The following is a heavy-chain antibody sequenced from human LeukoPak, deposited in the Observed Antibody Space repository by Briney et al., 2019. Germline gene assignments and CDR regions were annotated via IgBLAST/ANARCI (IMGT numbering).Heavy chain of an antibody. V-gene: IGHV3-21*01. CDR2: ISSSSSYI. CDR3: ARGPYYYYMDV. Sequence: PGGSLRLSCAASGFTFSSYSMNWVRQAPGKGLEWVSSISSSSSYINYADSVKGRFTISRDNAKNSLYLQMNSLRAEDTAVYYCARGPYYYYMDVWGKGTTVTVSS. J-gene: IGHJ6*03. CDR1: GFTFSSYS.